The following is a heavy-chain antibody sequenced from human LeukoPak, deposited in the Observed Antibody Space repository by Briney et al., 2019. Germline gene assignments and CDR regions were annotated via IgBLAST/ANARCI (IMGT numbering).Heavy chain of an antibody. CDR3: ARDPGDDVDY. D-gene: IGHD2-21*02. V-gene: IGHV4-61*02. CDR1: VGSLSSGSYH. CDR2: IYTSRST. J-gene: IGHJ4*02. Sequence: SQTLPLTCTVSVGSLSSGSYHWRSLRQPAGRGLEWIGRIYTSRSTNYNPSLKSRVTISEDTSKNQFSLKLSAVTAADTAVYYCARDPGDDVDYRGQGNLVTLSS.